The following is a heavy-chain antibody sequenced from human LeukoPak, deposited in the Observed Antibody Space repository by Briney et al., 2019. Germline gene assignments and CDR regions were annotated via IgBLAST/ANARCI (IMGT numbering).Heavy chain of an antibody. V-gene: IGHV3-21*01. CDR2: ISSSGGHI. Sequence: GGSLRLSCAASRFTFTTYSMNWVRQPPGKGLERVSSISSSGGHIYYADSVRGRFTVSRDNAENSLYLRMNSLRVEDTAVYYCARSIGSNWSPFDYWGQGTLVSVSS. J-gene: IGHJ4*02. CDR1: RFTFTTYS. CDR3: ARSIGSNWSPFDY. D-gene: IGHD1-20*01.